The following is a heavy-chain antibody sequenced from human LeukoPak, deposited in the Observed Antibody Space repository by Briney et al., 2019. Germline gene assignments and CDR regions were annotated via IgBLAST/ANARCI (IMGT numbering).Heavy chain of an antibody. Sequence: GGSLRLSCAASGFTFSTYWMTWVRQAPGKGLEWVANMKGDGSEIHYVDSVKGRFTISRDNAKSSLYLQMNYLRAEDTAVYYCARPAYTAAYDLWGQGTMVTVSS. CDR2: MKGDGSEI. D-gene: IGHD3-16*01. J-gene: IGHJ3*01. V-gene: IGHV3-7*01. CDR1: GFTFSTYW. CDR3: ARPAYTAAYDL.